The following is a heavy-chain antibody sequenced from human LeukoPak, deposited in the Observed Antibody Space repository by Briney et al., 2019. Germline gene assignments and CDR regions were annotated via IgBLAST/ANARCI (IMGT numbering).Heavy chain of an antibody. CDR2: IFPDDSNT. V-gene: IGHV5-51*01. Sequence: GESLKISCTASGYSFASSWIAWVRQMPGKGLEWMGIIFPDDSNTGYNPSFQGQVTISADKSISTAYLQWSSLKASDTAMYYCARSQTIVVVPAAMYDYYYGMDVWGQGTTVTVSS. J-gene: IGHJ6*02. CDR1: GYSFASSW. D-gene: IGHD2-2*01. CDR3: ARSQTIVVVPAAMYDYYYGMDV.